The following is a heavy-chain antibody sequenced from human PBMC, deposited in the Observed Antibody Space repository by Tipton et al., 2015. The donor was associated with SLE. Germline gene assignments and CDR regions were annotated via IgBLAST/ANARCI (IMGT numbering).Heavy chain of an antibody. V-gene: IGHV3-11*04. CDR2: ISSDGDSV. J-gene: IGHJ4*02. CDR3: ARGHWGLDY. Sequence: SLRLSCAASGFTFSDYYMNWIRQAPGKGLEWLSYISSDGDSVHYADSVKGRFTISRDNAKRSLYLQMDSLRAEDMAVYYCARGHWGLDYWSQGTLVTVSS. CDR1: GFTFSDYY. D-gene: IGHD7-27*01.